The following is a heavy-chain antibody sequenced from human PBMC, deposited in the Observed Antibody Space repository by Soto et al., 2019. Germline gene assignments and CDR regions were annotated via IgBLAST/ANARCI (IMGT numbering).Heavy chain of an antibody. CDR1: GGTFSSYA. J-gene: IGHJ4*02. CDR3: ARELGRDVVVVAATPGSYYFDY. Sequence: SVKFSCKSSGGTFSSYAISWVRQAPGQGLEWMGGIIPIFGTANYAQKFQGRVTITADESTSTAYMELSSLRSEDTAVYYCARELGRDVVVVAATPGSYYFDYWGQGTLVTVSS. CDR2: IIPIFGTA. V-gene: IGHV1-69*13. D-gene: IGHD2-15*01.